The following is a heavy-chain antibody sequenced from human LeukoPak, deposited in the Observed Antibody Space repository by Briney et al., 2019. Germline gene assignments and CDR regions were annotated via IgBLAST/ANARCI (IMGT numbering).Heavy chain of an antibody. D-gene: IGHD6-13*01. Sequence: SWIRQPPGKALEWLALIYWDDDKRYSPSLKSRLTITKDTSKNQVVLTMTNMDPVDTATYYCAHNLDRGIAAAGFPFDYWGQGTLVTVSS. J-gene: IGHJ4*02. V-gene: IGHV2-5*08. CDR3: AHNLDRGIAAAGFPFDY. CDR2: IYWDDDK.